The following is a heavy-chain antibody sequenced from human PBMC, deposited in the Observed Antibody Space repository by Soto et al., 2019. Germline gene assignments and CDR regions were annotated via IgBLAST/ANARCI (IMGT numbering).Heavy chain of an antibody. CDR2: IIPIFGTA. Sequence: SVKVSCKASGGTFSSYAISWVRQAPGQGLEWMGGIIPIFGTANYAQKFQGRVTITADESTSTAYMELSSLRSEDTAVYYCARPLHYYDSSAQYFQHWGQGTLVTVSS. D-gene: IGHD3-22*01. CDR3: ARPLHYYDSSAQYFQH. V-gene: IGHV1-69*13. CDR1: GGTFSSYA. J-gene: IGHJ1*01.